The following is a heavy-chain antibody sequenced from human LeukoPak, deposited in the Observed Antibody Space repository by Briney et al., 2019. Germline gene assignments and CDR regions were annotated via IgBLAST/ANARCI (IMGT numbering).Heavy chain of an antibody. V-gene: IGHV1-69-2*01. Sequence: ASVKISCKVSGYTFTDYYMHWVQQAPGKGLEWMGLVDPEDGETIYAQKFQGRVTITADTSTDTAYMELSSLRSEDTAVYYCVLSKGGDWFDPSGQGTLVTVSS. CDR3: VLSKGGDWFDP. CDR1: GYTFTDYY. J-gene: IGHJ5*02. D-gene: IGHD3-10*01. CDR2: VDPEDGET.